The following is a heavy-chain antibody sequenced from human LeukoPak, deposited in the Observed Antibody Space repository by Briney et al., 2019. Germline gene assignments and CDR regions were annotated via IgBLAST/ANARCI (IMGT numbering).Heavy chain of an antibody. J-gene: IGHJ4*02. V-gene: IGHV4-61*02. CDR3: ARDRYYYDSRGYQALLDY. CDR2: IYTSGST. D-gene: IGHD3-22*01. CDR1: GGSISSGSYY. Sequence: SETLSLTCTVSGGSISSGSYYWSWIRQPAGKGLEWIGRIYTSGSTNYNPSLKSRVTISVDTSKNQFSLKLSSVTAADTAVYYCARDRYYYDSRGYQALLDYWGQGTLVTVSS.